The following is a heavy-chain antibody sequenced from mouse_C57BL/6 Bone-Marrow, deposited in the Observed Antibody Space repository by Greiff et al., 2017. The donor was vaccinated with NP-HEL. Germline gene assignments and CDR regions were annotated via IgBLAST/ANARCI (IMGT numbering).Heavy chain of an antibody. Sequence: QVQLQQSGAELAKPGASVKLSCKASGYTFTSYWMHWVKQRPGQGLEWIGYINPSSGYTKYNQKFKDKATLTAYKSSSTAYMQLSSLTYEDSAVYYCARSHPWFAYWGQGTLVTVSA. V-gene: IGHV1-7*01. CDR3: ARSHPWFAY. J-gene: IGHJ3*01. CDR2: INPSSGYT. CDR1: GYTFTSYW.